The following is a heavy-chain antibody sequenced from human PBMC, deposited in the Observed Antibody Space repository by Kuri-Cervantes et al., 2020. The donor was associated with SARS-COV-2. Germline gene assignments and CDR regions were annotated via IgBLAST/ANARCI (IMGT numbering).Heavy chain of an antibody. J-gene: IGHJ6*02. CDR2: INHSGST. V-gene: IGHV4-34*01. D-gene: IGHD3-3*01. CDR1: GGSFSGHY. Sequence: ETLSLTCAVYGGSFSGHYWSWIRQPPGKGPEWIGEINHSGSTNYNPSLKSRVTISVDTSKNQFSLKLSSVTAADTAVYYCARGTSGRDDFWSGYYVGYYYYYGMDVWGQGTTVTVSS. CDR3: ARGTSGRDDFWSGYYVGYYYYYGMDV.